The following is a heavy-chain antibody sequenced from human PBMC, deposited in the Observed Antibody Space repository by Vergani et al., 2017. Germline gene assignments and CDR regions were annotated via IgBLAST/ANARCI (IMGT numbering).Heavy chain of an antibody. D-gene: IGHD4-23*01. CDR2: ISSSSYI. CDR3: ARDRGYGGKRSQKGVFDY. J-gene: IGHJ4*02. CDR1: GFTFSSYS. Sequence: EVQLVESGGGLVKPGGSLRLSCAASGFTFSSYSMNWVRQAPGKGLEWVSSISSSSYIYYADSVKGRFTISRDNAKNSLYLQMNSLRAEDTAVYYCARDRGYGGKRSQKGVFDYWGQGTLVTVSS. V-gene: IGHV3-21*01.